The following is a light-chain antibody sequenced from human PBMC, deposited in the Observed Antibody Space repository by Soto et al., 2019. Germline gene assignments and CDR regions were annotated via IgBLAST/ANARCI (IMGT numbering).Light chain of an antibody. CDR1: SSNIGAGYD. V-gene: IGLV1-40*01. J-gene: IGLJ1*01. CDR3: SSYSFTTSLYV. CDR2: GNS. Sequence: QPVLTHPPSVSGAPGQRATISCSGSSSNIGAGYDVHWYQQFPGTAPRLLIYGNSNRPSGVPDRFSGSKSAYTASLTISGLQAEDEADYYCSSYSFTTSLYVFGTGTKVTVL.